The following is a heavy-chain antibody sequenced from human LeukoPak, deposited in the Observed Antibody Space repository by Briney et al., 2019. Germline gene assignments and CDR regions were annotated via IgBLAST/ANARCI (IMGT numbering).Heavy chain of an antibody. CDR1: GFTVSGNY. V-gene: IGHV3-66*02. Sequence: GGSLRLSCAASGFTVSGNYMSWVRQAPGKGLEWVSVIYSGGSTYYADSVKGRFTISRDNSKNTLYLQMNSLRAEDTAVYYCARVGVRFARLFDYWGQGTLVTVSS. CDR2: IYSGGST. D-gene: IGHD2-8*01. J-gene: IGHJ4*02. CDR3: ARVGVRFARLFDY.